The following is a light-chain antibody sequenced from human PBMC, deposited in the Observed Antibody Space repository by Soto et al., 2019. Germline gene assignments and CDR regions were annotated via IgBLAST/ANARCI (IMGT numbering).Light chain of an antibody. CDR2: DVS. CDR3: CSYAGSYTLV. Sequence: QSALTQPRSVSGSPGQSVTISCTGTSNDVGGYNYVSWYQQHPGKAPKLMIYDVSERPSGVPDRFSGSKSGNTASLTISGLQADDEADYYCCSYAGSYTLVFGGGTKVTVL. V-gene: IGLV2-11*01. J-gene: IGLJ2*01. CDR1: SNDVGGYNY.